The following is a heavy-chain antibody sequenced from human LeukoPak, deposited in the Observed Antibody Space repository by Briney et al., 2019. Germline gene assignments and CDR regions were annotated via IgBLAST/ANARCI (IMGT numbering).Heavy chain of an antibody. V-gene: IGHV4-34*01. CDR1: GGSFSGYY. J-gene: IGHJ4*02. Sequence: SETLSLTCAVYGGSFSGYYWSWIRQPPGKGLEWIGEINHSGSTNYNPSLKSRGTISVDTSKNQFSLKLSSVTAADTAVYYCARSELLTYYFDYWGQGTLVTVSS. D-gene: IGHD1-26*01. CDR2: INHSGST. CDR3: ARSELLTYYFDY.